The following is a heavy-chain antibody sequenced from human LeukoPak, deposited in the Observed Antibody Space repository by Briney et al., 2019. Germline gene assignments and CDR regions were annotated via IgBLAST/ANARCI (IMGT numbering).Heavy chain of an antibody. CDR2: IYSGGST. CDR3: GRGGYCGGDCWGYYFDY. V-gene: IGHV3-53*01. CDR1: GFTVSSNY. D-gene: IGHD2-21*02. Sequence: GGSLRLSCAASGFTVSSNYMSWVRQAPGKGLEWVSVIYSGGSTYYADSVKGRFTISRDNSKNTLYLQMNSLRAEDTAVYYCGRGGYCGGDCWGYYFDYWGQGTLVTVSS. J-gene: IGHJ4*02.